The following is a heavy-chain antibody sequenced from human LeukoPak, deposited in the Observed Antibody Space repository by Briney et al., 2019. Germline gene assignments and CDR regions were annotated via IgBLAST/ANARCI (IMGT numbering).Heavy chain of an antibody. CDR1: GYTFTGYY. D-gene: IGHD3-16*01. CDR3: ARERSRAHLEEVPCWFDP. CDR2: INPNSGGT. J-gene: IGHJ5*02. V-gene: IGHV1-2*02. Sequence: GASVKVSCKASGYTFTGYYMHWVRQAPGQGLEWMGWINPNSGGTNYAQKFQGRVTMTRDTSISTAYMELSRLRSDDTAVYYCARERSRAHLEEVPCWFDPWGQGTLVTVSS.